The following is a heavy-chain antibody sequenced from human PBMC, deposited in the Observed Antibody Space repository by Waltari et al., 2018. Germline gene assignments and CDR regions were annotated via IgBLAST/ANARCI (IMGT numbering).Heavy chain of an antibody. Sequence: QLQLQESGPGLVKPSETLSLTCTVSGGSISSSSYYWGWIRQPPGKGLEWSGSIYYSGSTYYNPSLKSLVTISVDTSKNQFSLKLSSVTAADTAVYYCARHIKFDYMDVWGKGTTVTVSS. V-gene: IGHV4-39*01. CDR2: IYYSGST. D-gene: IGHD3-10*01. CDR1: GGSISSSSYY. J-gene: IGHJ6*03. CDR3: ARHIKFDYMDV.